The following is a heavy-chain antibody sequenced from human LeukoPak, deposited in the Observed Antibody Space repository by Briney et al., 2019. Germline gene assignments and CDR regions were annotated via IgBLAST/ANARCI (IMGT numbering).Heavy chain of an antibody. V-gene: IGHV5-10-1*01. CDR2: IDPSDSYT. Sequence: GESLKISCKGSGYIFTSYWISWVRQMPGKGVEWMGRIDPSDSYTNYSPSFQGHVTISADKSISTAYLQWSSLKASDTAMYYCARLREGRRGYSGYDSDYWGQGTLVTVSS. D-gene: IGHD5-12*01. CDR3: ARLREGRRGYSGYDSDY. J-gene: IGHJ4*02. CDR1: GYIFTSYW.